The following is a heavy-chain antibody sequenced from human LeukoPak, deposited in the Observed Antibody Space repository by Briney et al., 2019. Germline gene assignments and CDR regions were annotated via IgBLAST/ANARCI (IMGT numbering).Heavy chain of an antibody. J-gene: IGHJ4*02. D-gene: IGHD2-8*01. CDR2: ISGSGYTT. CDR3: AKGSLGYCTDGVCSLYYFDY. V-gene: IGHV3-23*01. CDR1: GFTFSSYA. Sequence: GGSLRLSCAASGFTFSSYAMSWVRQAPGKGLEWVSGISGSGYTTYYADSVKGRFTISRDNSKNTLYLQMNSLRAEDTAVYYCAKGSLGYCTDGVCSLYYFDYWGQGTLVTVSS.